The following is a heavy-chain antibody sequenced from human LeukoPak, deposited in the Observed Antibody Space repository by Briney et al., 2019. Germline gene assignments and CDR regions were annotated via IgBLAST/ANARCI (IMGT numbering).Heavy chain of an antibody. CDR3: ARDESPYGDLIDY. V-gene: IGHV3-30-3*01. J-gene: IGHJ4*02. D-gene: IGHD4-17*01. Sequence: PGRSLRLSCAASGFTFSSYAMHWVRQAPGKWLEWVAVISYDGSNKYCADSVKGRFTISRDNSKNTLYLQMNGLRAEGTAVYYCARDESPYGDLIDYWGQGTLVTVSS. CDR1: GFTFSSYA. CDR2: ISYDGSNK.